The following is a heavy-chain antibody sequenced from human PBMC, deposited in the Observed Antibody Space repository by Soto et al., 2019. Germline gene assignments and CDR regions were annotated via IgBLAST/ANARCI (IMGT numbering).Heavy chain of an antibody. J-gene: IGHJ2*01. V-gene: IGHV1-69*12. Sequence: QVQLVQSGAEVKKPGSSVKVSCKASGGTFSNYPISWVRQAPGQGLEWMGGIIPIFGTVNYAQKFQGRVTITADESTSTAYMELSSLRSEDTAVYYCARGNHRWLQLWYFDRWGRGTLVTVSS. D-gene: IGHD5-12*01. CDR1: GGTFSNYP. CDR3: ARGNHRWLQLWYFDR. CDR2: IIPIFGTV.